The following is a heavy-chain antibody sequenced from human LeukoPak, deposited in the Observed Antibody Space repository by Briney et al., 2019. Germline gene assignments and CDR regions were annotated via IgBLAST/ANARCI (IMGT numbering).Heavy chain of an antibody. CDR1: GITFSTYS. Sequence: GGSLRLSCVASGITFSTYSMNWVRQAPGKGLEWVSYISSFSGTINYADSVKGRFTISRDNAKNSLYLQMNSLRAEDTAVYYCAKDQLLWFGELSAGGWFDPWGQGTLVTVSS. V-gene: IGHV3-48*01. J-gene: IGHJ5*02. CDR3: AKDQLLWFGELSAGGWFDP. CDR2: ISSFSGTI. D-gene: IGHD3-10*01.